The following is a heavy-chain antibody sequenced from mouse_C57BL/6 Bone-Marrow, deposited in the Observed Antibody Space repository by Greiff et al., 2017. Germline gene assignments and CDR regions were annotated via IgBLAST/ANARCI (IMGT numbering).Heavy chain of an antibody. CDR2: IYPRSGNT. CDR3: AKEVHYYGPSYWYFDV. V-gene: IGHV1-81*01. CDR1: GYTFTSYG. J-gene: IGHJ1*03. D-gene: IGHD1-2*01. Sequence: VQLVESGAELARPGASVKLSCKASGYTFTSYGISWVKQRTGQGLEWIGEIYPRSGNTYYNEKFKGKATLTADKSSSTASMELRSLTSEDSAVYFCAKEVHYYGPSYWYFDVWGTGTTVTVSS.